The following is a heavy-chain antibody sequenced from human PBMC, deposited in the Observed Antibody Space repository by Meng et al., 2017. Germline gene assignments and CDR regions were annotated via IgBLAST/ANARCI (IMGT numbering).Heavy chain of an antibody. V-gene: IGHV1-46*01. CDR2: SNPSGGST. Sequence: QGQLVQSGGEVKTPGASVKVSSKASGYTFTSYDMHWVRQAPGQGLEWLGISNPSGGSTSYAQKFQGRVTMTRDTSTSTVYMELSSLRSEDTAVYYCARRHHYGDFDYWGQGTLVTVSS. CDR1: GYTFTSYD. D-gene: IGHD4-17*01. J-gene: IGHJ4*02. CDR3: ARRHHYGDFDY.